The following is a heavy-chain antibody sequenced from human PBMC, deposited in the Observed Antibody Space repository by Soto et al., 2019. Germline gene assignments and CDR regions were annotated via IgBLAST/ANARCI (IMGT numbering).Heavy chain of an antibody. V-gene: IGHV3-21*01. Sequence: GGSLRLSCAASGFTFGSYSMNWVRQAPGKGLEWVSSISSSSSYIYYADSVKGRFTISRDNAKNSLYLQMNSLRAEDTAVYYCARRGSRNYYYGMDVWGQGTTVTVSS. CDR3: ARRGSRNYYYGMDV. CDR2: ISSSSSYI. D-gene: IGHD3-10*01. J-gene: IGHJ6*02. CDR1: GFTFGSYS.